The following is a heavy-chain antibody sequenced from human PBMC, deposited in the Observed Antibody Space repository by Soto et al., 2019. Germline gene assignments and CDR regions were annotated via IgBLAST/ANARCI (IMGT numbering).Heavy chain of an antibody. J-gene: IGHJ6*02. CDR1: GYTFTSYY. Sequence: QVQLVQSGAEVKKPGASVKVSCKASGYTFTSYYMHWVRQAPGQGLEWMGIINPSGGSTSYAQKYESGVTMTRDTSTSTVYMELSRLRSEDTAVYCWARDRWEGYCSGSSCYYYYYGMDVWGQGTTVTVSS. V-gene: IGHV1-46*01. D-gene: IGHD2-15*01. CDR3: ARDRWEGYCSGSSCYYYYYGMDV. CDR2: INPSGGST.